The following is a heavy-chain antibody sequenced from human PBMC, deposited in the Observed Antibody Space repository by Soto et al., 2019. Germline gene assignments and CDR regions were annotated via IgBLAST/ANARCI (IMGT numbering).Heavy chain of an antibody. V-gene: IGHV3-21*01. Sequence: GGSLRLSCAASGFTFSRYSMNWVRQAPGKGLEWVSSITSSSTYIYYADSVKGRFTIPRDNAKNSLYLQMNSLRAEDTAVYYCTRDGETAMVTAVDYWGQGTLVTVSS. CDR2: ITSSSTYI. CDR3: TRDGETAMVTAVDY. CDR1: GFTFSRYS. J-gene: IGHJ4*02. D-gene: IGHD5-18*01.